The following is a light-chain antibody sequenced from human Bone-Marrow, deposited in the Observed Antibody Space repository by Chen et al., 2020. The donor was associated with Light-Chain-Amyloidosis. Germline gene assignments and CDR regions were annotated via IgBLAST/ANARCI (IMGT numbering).Light chain of an antibody. CDR3: CSYAGRGKM. J-gene: IGLJ3*02. CDR1: SSDVGTYNL. Sequence: QSALTQPASVSGSPGQSITISCTGSSSDVGTYNLVSWYQHHPGKAPTLIIYEAKKRPSGVSNRFAGSRSGYTASLTISGLQAEDEADYYCCSYAGRGKMFGGGTKLTVL. V-gene: IGLV2-23*01. CDR2: EAK.